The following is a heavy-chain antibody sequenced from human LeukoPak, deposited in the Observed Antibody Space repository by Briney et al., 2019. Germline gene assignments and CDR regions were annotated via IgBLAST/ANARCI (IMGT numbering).Heavy chain of an antibody. D-gene: IGHD4-17*01. CDR3: ARLKGESYGDSNRYYYYIDV. J-gene: IGHJ6*03. V-gene: IGHV3-21*01. Sequence: GGSLRLSCAASGFTFSSYSMNWVRQAPGKGLEWVSSISSSSSYTYYADSVKGRFTISRDNAKNSLYLQMNSLRAEDTAVYYCARLKGESYGDSNRYYYYIDVWGKGTTVTVSS. CDR2: ISSSSSYT. CDR1: GFTFSSYS.